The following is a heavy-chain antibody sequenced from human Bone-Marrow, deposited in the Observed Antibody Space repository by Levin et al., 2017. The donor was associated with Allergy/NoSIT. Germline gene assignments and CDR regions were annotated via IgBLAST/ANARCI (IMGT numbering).Heavy chain of an antibody. J-gene: IGHJ3*02. CDR2: IRSKAYGGTT. D-gene: IGHD3-10*01. CDR3: SRRPDAHVWFGEFSAFDI. CDR1: GFIFGDYS. V-gene: IGHV3-49*03. Sequence: SCTVSGFIFGDYSMTWFRQAPGKGLEWVGFIRSKAYGGTTEYAASVKGRFSISRDESKGIAYLQMNSLKIEDTAVYYCSRRPDAHVWFGEFSAFDIWGQGAMVTVSS.